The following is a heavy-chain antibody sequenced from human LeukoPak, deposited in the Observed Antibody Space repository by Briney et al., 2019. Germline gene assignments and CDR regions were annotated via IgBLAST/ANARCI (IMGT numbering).Heavy chain of an antibody. CDR3: ARGDTAMVSIDY. J-gene: IGHJ4*02. V-gene: IGHV4-39*07. CDR1: GGSISSSSYY. CDR2: INHSGST. Sequence: SETLSLTCTVSGGSISSSSYYWGWIRQPPGKGLEWIGEINHSGSTNYNPSLKSRVTISVDTSKNQFSLKLSSVTAADTAVYYCARGDTAMVSIDYWGQGTLVTVSS. D-gene: IGHD5-18*01.